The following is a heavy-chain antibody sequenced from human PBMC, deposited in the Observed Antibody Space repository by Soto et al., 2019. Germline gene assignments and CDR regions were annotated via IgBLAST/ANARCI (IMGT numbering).Heavy chain of an antibody. V-gene: IGHV5-10-1*01. CDR2: IDPSDSRT. Sequence: GALKISSKHSGYRFPHYWICWVRQMRGKGLEWMGSIDPSDSRTNYSPSFQGHVTMSVDKSNNTGYLQWSSLKASDTAMYYCVRLVSQDVDPWGQGTLVTVSS. CDR1: GYRFPHYW. D-gene: IGHD6-6*01. CDR3: VRLVSQDVDP. J-gene: IGHJ5*02.